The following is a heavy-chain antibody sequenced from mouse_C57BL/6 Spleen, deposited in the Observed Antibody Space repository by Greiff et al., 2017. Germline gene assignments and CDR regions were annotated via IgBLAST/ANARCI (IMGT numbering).Heavy chain of an antibody. D-gene: IGHD2-3*01. CDR1: GFTFTDYY. Sequence: EVKLVESGGGLVQPGGSLSLSCAASGFTFTDYYMSWVRQPPGKALEWLGFIRNKANGYTTEYSASVKGRFTISRDNSQSILYLQMNALRAEDSATYYCARSWLLRGYFDYWGQGTTLTVSS. J-gene: IGHJ2*01. V-gene: IGHV7-3*01. CDR2: IRNKANGYTT. CDR3: ARSWLLRGYFDY.